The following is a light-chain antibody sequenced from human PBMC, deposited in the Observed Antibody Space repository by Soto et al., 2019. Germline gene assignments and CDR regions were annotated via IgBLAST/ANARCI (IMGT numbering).Light chain of an antibody. V-gene: IGLV2-14*01. CDR2: EVS. Sequence: QSALTHPAPVSGPPGQSITISCTGTSSDVGGYNYHSWYQQHPGKAPKLIIYEVSNRPSGVSNRFSGSKSGNTASLTISGLQAEDEADYYCSSYTSSSTLNYVFGTGTKVTVL. J-gene: IGLJ1*01. CDR1: SSDVGGYNY. CDR3: SSYTSSSTLNYV.